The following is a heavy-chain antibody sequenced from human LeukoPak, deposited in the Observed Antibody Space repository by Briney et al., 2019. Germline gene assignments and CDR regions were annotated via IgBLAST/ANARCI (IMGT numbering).Heavy chain of an antibody. CDR1: GGSMYSYY. CDR2: IYHSANN. D-gene: IGHD5/OR15-5a*01. J-gene: IGHJ4*02. CDR3: ASGRSIRYSVF. V-gene: IGHV4-59*08. Sequence: SETLSLTCTVSGGSMYSYYWRWIRQPPGKGLEWIANIYHSANNNFIPSYNPSLKSRVTISVDTSKSQFSLRLTSVAAADRAVYYCASGRSIRYSVFWGQGVLVTVSS.